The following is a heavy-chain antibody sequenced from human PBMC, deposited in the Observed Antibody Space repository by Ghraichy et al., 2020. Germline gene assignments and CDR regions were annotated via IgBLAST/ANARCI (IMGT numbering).Heavy chain of an antibody. CDR2: ISGSGGST. CDR1: GFTFSSYA. Sequence: GGSPRLSCAASGFTFSSYAMSWVRQAPGKGLEWVSAISGSGGSTYYADSVKGRFTISRDNSKNTLYLQMNSLRAEDTAVYYCAKMVSSSSYLYAFDIWGQGTMVTVSS. J-gene: IGHJ3*02. CDR3: AKMVSSSSYLYAFDI. D-gene: IGHD6-6*01. V-gene: IGHV3-23*01.